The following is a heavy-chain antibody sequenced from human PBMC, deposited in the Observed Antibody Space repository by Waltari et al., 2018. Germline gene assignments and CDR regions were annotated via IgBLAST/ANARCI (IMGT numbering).Heavy chain of an antibody. J-gene: IGHJ6*02. CDR1: GYTFTGYY. V-gene: IGHV1-2*02. D-gene: IGHD6-19*01. Sequence: QVQLVQSGAEVKKPGASVKVSCKASGYTFTGYYMHWVRQAPGQGLEWMGWINPNSGGTNYAQKFQGRVTMTRDTSISTAYMELSRLRSDDTAVYYCASSLIYSSGWYHYYYGMDVWGQGTTVTVSS. CDR2: INPNSGGT. CDR3: ASSLIYSSGWYHYYYGMDV.